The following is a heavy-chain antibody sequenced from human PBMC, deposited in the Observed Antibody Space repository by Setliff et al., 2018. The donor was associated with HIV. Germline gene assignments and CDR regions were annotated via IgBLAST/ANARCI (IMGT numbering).Heavy chain of an antibody. D-gene: IGHD6-13*01. CDR3: ARDGRIAAAGTFDY. CDR2: IYYSGTT. V-gene: IGHV4-39*02. CDR1: GGSISSRTYY. Sequence: PSETLSLTCTVSGGSISSRTYYWGCIRQPPGKGLEWIGSIYYSGTTYYNPSLKSRVTISIDTSKNQFSLNLSSVTAADTAVYYCARDGRIAAAGTFDYWGQGTLVTVSS. J-gene: IGHJ4*02.